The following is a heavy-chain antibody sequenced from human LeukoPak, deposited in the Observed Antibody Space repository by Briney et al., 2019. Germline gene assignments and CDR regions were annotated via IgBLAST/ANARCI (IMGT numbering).Heavy chain of an antibody. V-gene: IGHV1-69*04. J-gene: IGHJ4*02. D-gene: IGHD2-2*01. CDR2: IIPILGIA. CDR3: AREYCSSTSCYLYVDY. Sequence: SVKVSCKASGGTFSSYAISWVRQAPGQGLEWMGRIIPILGIANYAQKFQGRVTITRNTSISTAYMELSSLRSEDTAVYYCAREYCSSTSCYLYVDYWGQGTLVTVSS. CDR1: GGTFSSYA.